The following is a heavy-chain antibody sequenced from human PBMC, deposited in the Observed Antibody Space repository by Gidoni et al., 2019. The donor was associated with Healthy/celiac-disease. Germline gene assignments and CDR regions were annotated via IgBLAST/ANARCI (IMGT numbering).Heavy chain of an antibody. D-gene: IGHD4-17*01. CDR3: ARHRERNYGDFFDL. CDR1: GGSVSSNSFH. J-gene: IGHJ4*02. Sequence: QLQLQESGPGLVKPAETLALTCIVPGGSVSSNSFHWGWVRQPPGKALEWLGTIYFLGTSYYNPSLKSRLTISIDTSKDQFSLRLSSVTATDTAVYYCARHRERNYGDFFDLWGQGTRVTVTT. V-gene: IGHV4-39*01. CDR2: IYFLGTS.